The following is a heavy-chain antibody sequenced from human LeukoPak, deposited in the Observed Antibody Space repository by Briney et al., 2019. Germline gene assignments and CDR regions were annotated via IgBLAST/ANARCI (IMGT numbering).Heavy chain of an antibody. CDR2: IYHSGST. CDR1: GGSISSDDNS. J-gene: IGHJ4*02. D-gene: IGHD3-10*01. V-gene: IGHV4-30-2*01. CDR3: ARAQFGVPDQ. Sequence: SETLSLTCAVSGGSISSDDNSWSWIRQPPGKGLEWIGYIYHSGSTSYNPSLKSRVTISVDRSKNQFSLKLTSVTVADTAVSYCARAQFGVPDQWGPGILVTVSS.